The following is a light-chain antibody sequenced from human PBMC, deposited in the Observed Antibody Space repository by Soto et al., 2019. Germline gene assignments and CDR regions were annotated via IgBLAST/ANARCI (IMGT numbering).Light chain of an antibody. CDR2: DVS. V-gene: IGLV2-11*01. CDR1: SSDVGGYNY. J-gene: IGLJ1*01. CDR3: CSYAGSSSYV. Sequence: QSALTQPRSGCGSPGQSVTISCTGTSSDVGGYNYVSWYQQHPGKSPNLMIYDVSKRPSGVPDRFSGSKSGNTASLPISGLQAEDEDDYYCCSYAGSSSYVFGAGTKVTVL.